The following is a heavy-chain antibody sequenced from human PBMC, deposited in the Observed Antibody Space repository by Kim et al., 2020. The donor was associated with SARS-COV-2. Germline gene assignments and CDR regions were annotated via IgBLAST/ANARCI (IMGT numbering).Heavy chain of an antibody. Sequence: SETLSLTCTVSGGSISSYYWSWIRQPAGKGLEWIGRIYTSGSTNYNPSLKSRVTMSVDTSKNQFSLKLSSVTAADTAVYYCARENYDFWSGYRIDYWGQGTLVTVSS. J-gene: IGHJ4*02. D-gene: IGHD3-3*01. CDR1: GGSISSYY. V-gene: IGHV4-4*07. CDR2: IYTSGST. CDR3: ARENYDFWSGYRIDY.